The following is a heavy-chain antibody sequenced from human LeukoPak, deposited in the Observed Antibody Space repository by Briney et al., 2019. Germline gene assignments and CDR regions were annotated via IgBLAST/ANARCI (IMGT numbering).Heavy chain of an antibody. J-gene: IGHJ4*02. Sequence: GGSLRLSCAASGFTFSSYAMHWVRQAPGKGLEWVAVISYDGSNKYYADSVKGRFTISRDNSKNTLYLQMNSLRAEDTAVYYCAKVRIDCSSTSCYGYWGQGTLVTVSS. CDR3: AKVRIDCSSTSCYGY. V-gene: IGHV3-30-3*01. CDR2: ISYDGSNK. D-gene: IGHD2-2*01. CDR1: GFTFSSYA.